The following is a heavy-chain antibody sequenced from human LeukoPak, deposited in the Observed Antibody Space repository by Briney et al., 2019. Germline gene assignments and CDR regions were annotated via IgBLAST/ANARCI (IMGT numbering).Heavy chain of an antibody. D-gene: IGHD7-27*01. J-gene: IGHJ4*02. CDR2: IYSGGST. Sequence: PGGSLRLSCATSGFTVSSNYMNWVRQAPGKGLEWVSVIYSGGSTYYADSVKGRFTISRDDSRNTLYLQMNSLRAEDTALYYCARDLPGDWGLSDWGQGTLVTVSS. CDR1: GFTVSSNY. CDR3: ARDLPGDWGLSD. V-gene: IGHV3-66*01.